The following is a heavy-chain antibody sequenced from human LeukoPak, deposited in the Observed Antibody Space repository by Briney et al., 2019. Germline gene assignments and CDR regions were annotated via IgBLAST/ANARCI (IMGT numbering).Heavy chain of an antibody. CDR2: IYYSGST. V-gene: IGHV4-39*01. CDR1: GGSIISTAYY. D-gene: IGHD1-26*01. Sequence: SETLSLTCTVSGGSIISTAYYWGWIRQPPGKGLEWIGSIYYSGSTYYNPSLKSRVTISVDTSNNQFSLKLSSVTAADTAVYYCARHSGSYPFDYWGQGTLVTVSP. J-gene: IGHJ4*02. CDR3: ARHSGSYPFDY.